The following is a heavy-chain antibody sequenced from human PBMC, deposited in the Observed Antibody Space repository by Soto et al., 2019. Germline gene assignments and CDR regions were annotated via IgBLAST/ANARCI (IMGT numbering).Heavy chain of an antibody. CDR1: GGSISSYY. CDR2: IYYTGTT. J-gene: IGHJ5*02. Sequence: SETLSLTCTVSGGSISSYYWSWIRQPPGKGLEWIGYIYYTGTTNYNPSLKSRVTTSVDTSKNQFSLKLSSVTAADTAVYYCARGRWINWFDPWGQGTLVTVSS. CDR3: ARGRWINWFDP. V-gene: IGHV4-59*12. D-gene: IGHD5-12*01.